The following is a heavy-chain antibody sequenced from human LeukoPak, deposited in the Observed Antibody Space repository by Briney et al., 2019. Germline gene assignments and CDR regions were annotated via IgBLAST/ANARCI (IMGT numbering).Heavy chain of an antibody. Sequence: PSETLSLTCTVSGGSISSYYWSWIRQPPGKGLEWIGYIYYSGSTNYNPSLKSRVTISVDTSKNQFSLKLSSVTAADTAVYYCARHSGSGYYYDFDYWGQGTLVTVSS. V-gene: IGHV4-59*08. J-gene: IGHJ4*02. CDR1: GGSISSYY. D-gene: IGHD3-22*01. CDR3: ARHSGSGYYYDFDY. CDR2: IYYSGST.